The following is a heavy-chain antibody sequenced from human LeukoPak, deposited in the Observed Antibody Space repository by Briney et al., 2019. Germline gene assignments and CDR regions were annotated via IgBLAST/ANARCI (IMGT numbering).Heavy chain of an antibody. Sequence: PSETLSLTCTVSGGSISSGDYYWSWIRQPPGKGLEWIGYIYYSGSTYYNPSLKSRVTISVDTSKNQFSLKLSSVTAADTAVCYCARDAPSRVRGPQLRNYYYGMDVWGQGTTVTVSS. CDR3: ARDAPSRVRGPQLRNYYYGMDV. CDR2: IYYSGST. J-gene: IGHJ6*02. V-gene: IGHV4-30-4*01. D-gene: IGHD2-2*01. CDR1: GGSISSGDYY.